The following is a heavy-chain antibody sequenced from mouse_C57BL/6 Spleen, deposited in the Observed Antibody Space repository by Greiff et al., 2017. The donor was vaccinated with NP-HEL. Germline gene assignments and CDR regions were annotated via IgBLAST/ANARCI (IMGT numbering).Heavy chain of an antibody. CDR1: GFTFSSYA. CDR2: ISDGGSYT. D-gene: IGHD2-2*01. J-gene: IGHJ2*01. V-gene: IGHV5-4*03. Sequence: EVNLVESGGGLVKPGGSLKLSCAASGFTFSSYAMSWVRQTPEKRLEWVATISDGGSYTYYPDNVKGRFTISRDNAKNNLYLQMSHLKSEDTAMYYCARAYGYDGGGYFDYWGQGTTLTVSS. CDR3: ARAYGYDGGGYFDY.